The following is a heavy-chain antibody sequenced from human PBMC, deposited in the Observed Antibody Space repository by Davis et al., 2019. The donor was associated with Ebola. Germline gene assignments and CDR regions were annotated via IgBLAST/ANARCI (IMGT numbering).Heavy chain of an antibody. CDR3: AKGPYYYGSGSFTAFDY. D-gene: IGHD3-10*01. J-gene: IGHJ4*02. V-gene: IGHV3-23*01. Sequence: GESLKISCAASGFTFSSYAMSWVRQAPGKGLEWVSTISGSGCSTYYADSVKGRFTISRDNSKNTLYLQMNSLRAEDTAVYYCAKGPYYYGSGSFTAFDYWGQGTLVTASS. CDR2: ISGSGCST. CDR1: GFTFSSYA.